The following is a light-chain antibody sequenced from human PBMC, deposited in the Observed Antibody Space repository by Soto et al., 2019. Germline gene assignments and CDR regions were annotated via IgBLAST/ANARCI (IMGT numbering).Light chain of an antibody. Sequence: EIVMTQSPDTLSVSPGEGVTLSCRASQSVSSDLAWDQQKPGQSPRLLMCGASTRATDIPARFSGGGSGTEFTLTISSLQSEDVAIYYCQQYHDWPPITFGPGTKVEIK. CDR3: QQYHDWPPIT. CDR2: GAS. V-gene: IGKV3-15*01. CDR1: QSVSSD. J-gene: IGKJ3*01.